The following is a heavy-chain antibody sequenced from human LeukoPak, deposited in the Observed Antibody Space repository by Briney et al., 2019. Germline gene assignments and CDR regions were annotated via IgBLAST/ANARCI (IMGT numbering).Heavy chain of an antibody. V-gene: IGHV3-23*01. CDR2: ISGSGGST. CDR3: AKDASEWLRSYYFDY. Sequence: GGSLRLSCAASGFTFSSYAMSWVRQAPGKGLEWVSAISGSGGSTYYADSVKGRFAISRDNSKNTLYLQMNSLRAEGTAVYYCAKDASEWLRSYYFDYWGQGTLVTVSS. CDR1: GFTFSSYA. J-gene: IGHJ4*02. D-gene: IGHD5-12*01.